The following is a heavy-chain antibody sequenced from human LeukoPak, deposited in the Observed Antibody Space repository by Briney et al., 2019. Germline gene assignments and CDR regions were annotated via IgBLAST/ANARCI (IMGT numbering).Heavy chain of an antibody. J-gene: IGHJ4*02. CDR1: VGSISSISYY. CDR3: ARGSSGWSYYFDY. V-gene: IGHV4-39*01. Sequence: SETLSLICSVSVGSISSISYYWGWIRQPPGKGLEWYGSSYYSGSIYYNPSLKSRVTISVDTSKNQFSLKLSSVTAADTAVYYCARGSSGWSYYFDYWGQGTLVTVSS. CDR2: SYYSGSI. D-gene: IGHD6-19*01.